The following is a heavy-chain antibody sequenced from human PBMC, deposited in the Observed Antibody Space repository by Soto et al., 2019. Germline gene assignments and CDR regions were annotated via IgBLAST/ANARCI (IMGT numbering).Heavy chain of an antibody. CDR2: IYYSGST. J-gene: IGHJ1*01. Sequence: PSETLSLTCTVSGGSISSSSYYWSWIRQPPGKGLEWIGYIYYSGSTNYNPSLKSRVTISVDTSKNQFSLKLSSVTAADTAVYYCARGYCSSTRCAQYFQHWGQGTLVTVSS. CDR3: ARGYCSSTRCAQYFQH. V-gene: IGHV4-61*05. D-gene: IGHD2-2*01. CDR1: GGSISSSSYY.